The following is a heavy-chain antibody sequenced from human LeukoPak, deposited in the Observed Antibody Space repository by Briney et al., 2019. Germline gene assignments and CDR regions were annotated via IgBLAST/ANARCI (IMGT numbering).Heavy chain of an antibody. Sequence: GGSLRLSCAASGFTFSSYSMNWVRQAPGRGLEWVSSISSSSSYIYYADSVKGRFTISRDNAKNSLYLQMNSLRAEDTAVYYCARENWNYAFDYWGQGTLVTVSS. J-gene: IGHJ4*02. CDR3: ARENWNYAFDY. V-gene: IGHV3-21*01. CDR2: ISSSSSYI. D-gene: IGHD1-7*01. CDR1: GFTFSSYS.